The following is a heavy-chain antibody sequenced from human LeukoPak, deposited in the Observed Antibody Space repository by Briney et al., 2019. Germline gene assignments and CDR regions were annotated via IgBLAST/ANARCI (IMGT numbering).Heavy chain of an antibody. CDR1: GGSISSYY. V-gene: IGHV4-59*01. J-gene: IGHJ4*01. Sequence: SETLSLTCTVSGGSISSYYWTWIRQPPGKGLEWIGYIYYSGSTTYNPSLKSRVTILVDMSKNEFSLKLSSVTAADKAVSYCPRLHSCSGAHCYYFDYQGPRAPVTASS. D-gene: IGHD2-15*01. CDR3: PRLHSCSGAHCYYFDY. CDR2: IYYSGST.